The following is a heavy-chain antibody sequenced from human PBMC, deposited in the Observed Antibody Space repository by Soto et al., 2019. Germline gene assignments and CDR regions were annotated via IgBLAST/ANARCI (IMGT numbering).Heavy chain of an antibody. Sequence: GGSLRLSCAASGFVFSSYAMSWVRQAPGKGLEWVSAISGSGTTAYYADSVKGRFIFSRDNPKNTMYLQMNSLRAEDTALYYFAKNPGYYYDSTGYHFDYWGQGTLVTVSS. V-gene: IGHV3-23*01. CDR1: GFVFSSYA. CDR2: ISGSGTTA. D-gene: IGHD3-22*01. J-gene: IGHJ4*02. CDR3: AKNPGYYYDSTGYHFDY.